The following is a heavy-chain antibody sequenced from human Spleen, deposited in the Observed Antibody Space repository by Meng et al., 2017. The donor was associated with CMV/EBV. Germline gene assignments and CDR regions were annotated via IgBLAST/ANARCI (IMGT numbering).Heavy chain of an antibody. CDR2: IKSRTDSEPI. J-gene: IGHJ4*02. V-gene: IGHV3-15*07. CDR3: TTENTWHDGPFES. Sequence: ETLSLTCVVSGGSISSSNWWNWVRQAPGKGLEWVGRIKSRTDSEPIDYAAPVRGRFTISRDESKNTLYLQMTSLKIDDTAVYYCTTENTWHDGPFESWGQGTRVTVSS. CDR1: GGSISSSNW. D-gene: IGHD1-20*01.